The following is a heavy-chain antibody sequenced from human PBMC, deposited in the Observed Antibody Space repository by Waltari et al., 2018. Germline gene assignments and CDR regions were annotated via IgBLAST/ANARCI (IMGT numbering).Heavy chain of an antibody. J-gene: IGHJ4*02. CDR3: AKGYDFWSGYFDY. D-gene: IGHD3-3*01. CDR1: GFTFSSYA. Sequence: EVQLLESGGGLVPPGGSLRLSCAASGFTFSSYAMSWVRQAPGKGLAWVSAISGSGGSTYYADSVKGRFTISRDNSKNTLYLQMNSLRAEDTAVYYCAKGYDFWSGYFDYWGQGTLVTVSS. CDR2: ISGSGGST. V-gene: IGHV3-23*01.